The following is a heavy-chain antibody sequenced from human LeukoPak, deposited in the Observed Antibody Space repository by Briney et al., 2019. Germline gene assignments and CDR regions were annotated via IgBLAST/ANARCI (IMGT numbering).Heavy chain of an antibody. V-gene: IGHV3-33*08. J-gene: IGHJ4*02. CDR3: AGGEYDFWSGYYLGGLY. D-gene: IGHD3-3*01. CDR1: GFTFSSYG. Sequence: GGSLRLSCAASGFTFSSYGMHWVRHAPVKGLEWVAVIWYDGSNKYYADSVKGRFTISRDNSKNTLYLKMNSLRAEDTAVYYCAGGEYDFWSGYYLGGLYWGQGTLVTVSS. CDR2: IWYDGSNK.